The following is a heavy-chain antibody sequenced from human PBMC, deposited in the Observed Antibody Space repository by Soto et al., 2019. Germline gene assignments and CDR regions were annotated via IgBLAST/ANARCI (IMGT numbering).Heavy chain of an antibody. CDR2: IYHSGST. D-gene: IGHD4-17*01. Sequence: GKGLEWIGDIYHSGSTSYNPSLKSRVTISVDTSKNQFSLRLSSVTAADTAVYYCAREIIPLTTDWYFDLWGRGTLVTVSS. V-gene: IGHV4-30-2*05. CDR3: AREIIPLTTDWYFDL. J-gene: IGHJ2*01.